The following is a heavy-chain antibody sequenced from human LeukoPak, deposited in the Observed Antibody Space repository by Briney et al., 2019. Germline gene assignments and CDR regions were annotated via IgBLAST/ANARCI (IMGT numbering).Heavy chain of an antibody. CDR1: GGSISSYY. CDR2: IFPSGSA. Sequence: SETLSLTCTVSGGSISSYYWSWIRQSPVKGLEWIGYIFPSGSAFYNPSLESRVTISLDTSENQFSMRLSSVTAADTAVSYCARRNHYCYYMHVWGKGTPVTVSS. V-gene: IGHV4-4*09. CDR3: ARRNHYCYYMHV. J-gene: IGHJ6*03.